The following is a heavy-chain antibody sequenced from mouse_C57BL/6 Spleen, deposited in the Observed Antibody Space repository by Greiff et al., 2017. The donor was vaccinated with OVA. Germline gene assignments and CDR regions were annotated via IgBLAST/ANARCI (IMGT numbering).Heavy chain of an antibody. CDR1: GYTFTSYW. CDR2: IHPNSGST. D-gene: IGHD2-5*01. CDR3: ARDYYSNYDRAY. Sequence: VQLQQPGAELVKPGASVKLSCKASGYTFTSYWMHWVKQRPGQGLEWIGMIHPNSGSTNYNEKFKSKATLTVDKSSSTAYMQLSSLTSEDSAVYYCARDYYSNYDRAYWGQGTLVTVSA. V-gene: IGHV1-64*01. J-gene: IGHJ3*01.